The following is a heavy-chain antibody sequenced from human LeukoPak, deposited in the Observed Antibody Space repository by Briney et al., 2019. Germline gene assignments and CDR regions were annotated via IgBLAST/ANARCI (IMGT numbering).Heavy chain of an antibody. CDR1: GVSISSYY. CDR3: ARAGGSGSYSYFDY. CDR2: IYYSGST. Sequence: SETLSLTCTVSGVSISSYYWSWIRQPPGKGLEWLGYIYYSGSTNYNPSLKSRVTISVDTSKNQFSLKLSSVTAADTAVYYCARAGGSGSYSYFDYWGQGTLVTVSS. V-gene: IGHV4-59*01. D-gene: IGHD3-10*01. J-gene: IGHJ4*02.